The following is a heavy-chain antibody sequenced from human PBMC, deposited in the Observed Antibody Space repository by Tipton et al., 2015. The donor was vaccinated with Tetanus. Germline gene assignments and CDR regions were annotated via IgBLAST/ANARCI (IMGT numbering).Heavy chain of an antibody. V-gene: IGHV3-33*01. D-gene: IGHD2-15*01. J-gene: IGHJ4*02. CDR3: AREADCSGGSCFSGDFDN. CDR2: SWYDGTDQ. Sequence: SLRLSCAASGFIFSSYGIHWVRQAPGKGLEWVAVSWYDGTDQYYADSVKGRFTLSRDNSKNTLYLEMNSLRAEDTALYYCAREADCSGGSCFSGDFDNWGQGTQVTASS. CDR1: GFIFSSYG.